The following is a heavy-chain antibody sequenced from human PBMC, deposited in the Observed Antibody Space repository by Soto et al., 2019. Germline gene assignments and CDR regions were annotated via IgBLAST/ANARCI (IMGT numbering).Heavy chain of an antibody. CDR3: AKGETSGWYYFDY. D-gene: IGHD6-19*01. CDR1: GFTFSNFA. CDR2: ISASGRDI. V-gene: IGHV3-23*01. J-gene: IGHJ4*02. Sequence: GGSLRLSCGASGFTFSNFAMSWVRQAPGRGLEWVSGISASGRDIHYADSVKDRFTVSRDNSKNTLYLQMNSLRAEDTAIYYCAKGETSGWYYFDYWGQGALVTVSS.